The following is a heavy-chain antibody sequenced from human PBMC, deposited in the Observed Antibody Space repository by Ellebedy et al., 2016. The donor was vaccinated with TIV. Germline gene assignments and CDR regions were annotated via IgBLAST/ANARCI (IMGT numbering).Heavy chain of an antibody. D-gene: IGHD2-21*01. J-gene: IGHJ4*02. CDR2: IIPIFGTA. CDR3: AREGCGGDCYDY. Sequence: ASVKVSCKASGGTFSSYAISWVRQAPGQGLEWMGGIIPIFGTANYAQKFQGRVTITADESTSTAYMELRSLRSDDTAVYYCAREGCGGDCYDYWGQGTLVTVSS. CDR1: GGTFSSYA. V-gene: IGHV1-69*13.